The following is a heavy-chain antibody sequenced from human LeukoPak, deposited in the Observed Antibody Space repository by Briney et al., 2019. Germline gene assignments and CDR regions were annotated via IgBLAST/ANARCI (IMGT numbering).Heavy chain of an antibody. CDR1: VYTFTSYG. Sequence: GASVKVSRKATVYTFTSYGINWVRQPPAQGLEWMGWIIAYNGNTNYAQKLQGRVIMTTDTSTSTAYEELRSLRSDDTAVYYCARDQAGYYDSSGYLGYWGQGTLVTVSS. CDR3: ARDQAGYYDSSGYLGY. D-gene: IGHD3-22*01. CDR2: IIAYNGNT. J-gene: IGHJ4*02. V-gene: IGHV1-18*01.